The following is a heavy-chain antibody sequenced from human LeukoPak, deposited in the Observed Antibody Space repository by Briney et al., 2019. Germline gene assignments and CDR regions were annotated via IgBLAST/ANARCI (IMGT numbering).Heavy chain of an antibody. J-gene: IGHJ5*02. Sequence: ASVKVSCKASGYTFINNWMHWVRQAPGQGLEWVGLINPTGTTTLYAQKFQGRVTLTRDMSTSTDYMELRSLKSEDAAVYYCARDNSVGDIAWWFDPWGQGTLVTVSS. V-gene: IGHV1-46*01. CDR2: INPTGTTT. D-gene: IGHD1-26*01. CDR3: ARDNSVGDIAWWFDP. CDR1: GYTFINNW.